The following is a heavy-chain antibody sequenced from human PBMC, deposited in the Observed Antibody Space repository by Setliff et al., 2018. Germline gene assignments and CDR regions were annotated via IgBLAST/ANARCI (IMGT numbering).Heavy chain of an antibody. CDR2: FYNSGSM. V-gene: IGHV4-4*09. CDR1: GGSISSSY. D-gene: IGHD3-10*01. Sequence: PSETLSLTCTVSGGSISSSYWSWIRQPPGKGLEWIGYFYNSGSMNYHPALKARVTMSVDTSNNQLSLKLTSGSATVTAVYYCARAYYYGSGNSHTYYLDVWGKGTAVTVSS. J-gene: IGHJ6*03. CDR3: ARAYYYGSGNSHTYYLDV.